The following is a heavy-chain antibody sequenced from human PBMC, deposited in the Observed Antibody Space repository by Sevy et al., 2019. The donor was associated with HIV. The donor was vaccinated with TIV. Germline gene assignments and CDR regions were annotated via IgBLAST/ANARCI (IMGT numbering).Heavy chain of an antibody. CDR2: ISSSSSYI. CDR1: GFTFSSYI. Sequence: GGSLRLSCVASGFTFSSYIMNWVRQAPGKGLEWVSSISSSSSYIYYADSVKGRFTISRDNAKNSLYLQMNSLRVEDTAVYDCARGVRDFWSGYPDYWGQGTLVTVSS. D-gene: IGHD3-3*01. J-gene: IGHJ4*02. CDR3: ARGVRDFWSGYPDY. V-gene: IGHV3-21*01.